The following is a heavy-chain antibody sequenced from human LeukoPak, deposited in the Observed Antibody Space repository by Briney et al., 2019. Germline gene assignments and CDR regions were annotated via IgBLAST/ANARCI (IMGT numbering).Heavy chain of an antibody. J-gene: IGHJ4*02. D-gene: IGHD3-22*01. Sequence: SETLSLTCTVSGGSISSYCWSWIRQPPGKGLEWIGYIYYSGSTNYNPSLKSRVTISVDTSNNQFSLKLSSVTAADTAVYYCATHYYYDSSGPGGYYFDYWGQGTLVTVSS. V-gene: IGHV4-59*01. CDR3: ATHYYYDSSGPGGYYFDY. CDR2: IYYSGST. CDR1: GGSISSYC.